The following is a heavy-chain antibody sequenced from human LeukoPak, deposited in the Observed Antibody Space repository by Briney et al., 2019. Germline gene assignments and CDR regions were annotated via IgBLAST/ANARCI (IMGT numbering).Heavy chain of an antibody. V-gene: IGHV4-59*12. CDR2: IYYSGST. J-gene: IGHJ4*02. Sequence: SETLSLTCTVSGGSISSYYWSWIRQPPGKGLEWIGYIYYSGSTNYNPSLKSRVTISVDTSKNQFSLKLSSVTAADTAVYYCARFKAEGDFVFDYWGQGTLVTVSS. D-gene: IGHD1-14*01. CDR3: ARFKAEGDFVFDY. CDR1: GGSISSYY.